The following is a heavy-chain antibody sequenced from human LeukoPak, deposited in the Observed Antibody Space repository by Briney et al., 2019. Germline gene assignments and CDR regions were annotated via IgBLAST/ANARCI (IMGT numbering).Heavy chain of an antibody. CDR2: IRFDGSGK. J-gene: IGHJ4*02. CDR1: GFTFSSYG. V-gene: IGHV3-30*02. CDR3: AKDSYYYASGSYPTFDY. D-gene: IGHD3-10*01. Sequence: GGSLRLSCAASGFTFSSYGMHWVRQAPGKGLEWVAFIRFDGSGKYYVDSVKGRFTISRDNSRNTLYLQMNSLRAEDTAVYYCAKDSYYYASGSYPTFDYWGQGALVTVSS.